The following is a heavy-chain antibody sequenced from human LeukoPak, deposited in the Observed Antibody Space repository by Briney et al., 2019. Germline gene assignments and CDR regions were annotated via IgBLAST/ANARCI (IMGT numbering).Heavy chain of an antibody. Sequence: ASVKVSCKASGGTFSSYAISWVRQAPGQGLEWMGRIIPTLGIANYAQKFQGRVTITADKSTSTAYIELSSLRSEDTAVYYCARAPGIAVAGPGNWFDPRGQGTLVTVSS. CDR3: ARAPGIAVAGPGNWFDP. CDR1: GGTFSSYA. V-gene: IGHV1-69*04. D-gene: IGHD6-19*01. CDR2: IIPTLGIA. J-gene: IGHJ5*02.